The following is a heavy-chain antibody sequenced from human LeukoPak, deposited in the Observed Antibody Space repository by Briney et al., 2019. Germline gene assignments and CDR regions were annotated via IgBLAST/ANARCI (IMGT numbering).Heavy chain of an antibody. Sequence: GGSLRLSCAASGFTFSNAWMSWVRQAPGKGLEWGGRIKSKTDGGTTDYAAPVKGRFTISRDDSKNTLYLQMNSLKTEDTAVYYCTTGKYCSGGSCYSRSVILYYFDYWGQGTLVTVSS. CDR3: TTGKYCSGGSCYSRSVILYYFDY. V-gene: IGHV3-15*01. J-gene: IGHJ4*02. D-gene: IGHD2-15*01. CDR2: IKSKTDGGTT. CDR1: GFTFSNAW.